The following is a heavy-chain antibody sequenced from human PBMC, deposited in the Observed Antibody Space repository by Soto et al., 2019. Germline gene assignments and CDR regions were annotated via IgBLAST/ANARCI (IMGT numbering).Heavy chain of an antibody. Sequence: GGSLRLSCAASGFTFSSYWMSWVRQAPGKGLEWVANIKQDGSEKQYVDSVKGRFTISRDNSKNTLYLQMNSLRAEDTAVYYCAKDFYYDSSGYYQFDYWGQGTLVTVSS. V-gene: IGHV3-7*03. CDR1: GFTFSSYW. CDR2: IKQDGSEK. CDR3: AKDFYYDSSGYYQFDY. J-gene: IGHJ4*02. D-gene: IGHD3-22*01.